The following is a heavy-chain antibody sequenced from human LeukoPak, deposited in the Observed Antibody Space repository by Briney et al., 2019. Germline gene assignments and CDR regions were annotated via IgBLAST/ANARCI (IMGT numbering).Heavy chain of an antibody. CDR2: IYYSGST. CDR3: ARGPYRNSFDY. CDR1: GGSISIGFYY. V-gene: IGHV4-31*03. Sequence: PSETLSLTCTVSGGSISIGFYYWSWIRQHPGKGLEWIGYIYYSGSTYYNPSLKSRVTMSVDTSKNQFSPKLSSVTAADTAVYYCARGPYRNSFDYWGQGTLVTVSS. D-gene: IGHD4-11*01. J-gene: IGHJ4*02.